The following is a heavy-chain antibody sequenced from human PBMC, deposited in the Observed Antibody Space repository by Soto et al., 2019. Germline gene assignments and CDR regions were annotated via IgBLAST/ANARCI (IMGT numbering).Heavy chain of an antibody. V-gene: IGHV1-46*01. CDR2: DNSSGGHT. CDR1: GDTFTDYY. CDR3: ARGGHVVVVTAALDY. J-gene: IGHJ4*02. Sequence: QVQLMQSGAEVKKPGASVKVSCKASGDTFTDYYIHWVRQDPGQGLEWMGTDNSSGGHTTYTQHFRGRVTMTRNTSTSTLYMELTSLTSDDTAIYYCARGGHVVVVTAALDYWGQGTLVTVSS. D-gene: IGHD2-21*02.